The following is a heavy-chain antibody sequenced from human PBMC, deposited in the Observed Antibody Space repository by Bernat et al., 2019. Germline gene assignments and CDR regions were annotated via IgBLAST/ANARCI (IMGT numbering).Heavy chain of an antibody. J-gene: IGHJ4*02. V-gene: IGHV4-34*01. CDR3: AASSHYDVWSGYYNPLPFDY. CDR2: INHSGST. Sequence: QVQLQQWGAGLLKPSETLSLTCAVYGGSFSGYYWSWIRQPPGKGLEWIGEINHSGSTNYNPSLKSRVTISVDTSKNQFSLKLSSVTAADTAVYYCAASSHYDVWSGYYNPLPFDYWGQGTLVTVSS. CDR1: GGSFSGYY. D-gene: IGHD3-3*01.